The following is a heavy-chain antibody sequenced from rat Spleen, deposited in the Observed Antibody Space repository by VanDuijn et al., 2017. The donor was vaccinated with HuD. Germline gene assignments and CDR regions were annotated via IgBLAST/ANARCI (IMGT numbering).Heavy chain of an antibody. D-gene: IGHD1-12*02. Sequence: QVQLKESGPGLVQPSQTLSLTCTVSGLSLTSNSVSWIRQPPGKGLEWMGGIWGDGSTDYNSALKSRLSISRDTSKSQVFLKMNSLQTDDTAIYFCTSPPDYDGTYYPYVMDAWGQGASVTVSS. CDR1: GLSLTSNS. CDR3: TSPPDYDGTYYPYVMDA. J-gene: IGHJ4*01. V-gene: IGHV2-1*01. CDR2: IWGDGST.